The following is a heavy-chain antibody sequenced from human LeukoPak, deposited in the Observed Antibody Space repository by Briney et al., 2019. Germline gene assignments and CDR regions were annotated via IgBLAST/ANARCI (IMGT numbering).Heavy chain of an antibody. D-gene: IGHD4-17*01. CDR2: ISYDGSNK. CDR3: AGETVTIRGTDGFDI. Sequence: PGRSLRLSCAASGFTFSNYGMHWVRLAPGKGLEWVAVISYDGSNKHYADSVKGRFTVSRDNSKNTLYLQMNSLRAEDTAVYYCAGETVTIRGTDGFDIWGQGTMVTVFS. J-gene: IGHJ3*02. CDR1: GFTFSNYG. V-gene: IGHV3-30*03.